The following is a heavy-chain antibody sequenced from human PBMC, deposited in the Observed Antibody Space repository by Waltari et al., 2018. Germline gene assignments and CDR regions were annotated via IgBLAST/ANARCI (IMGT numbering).Heavy chain of an antibody. CDR2: NNAGNGNT. J-gene: IGHJ4*02. CDR1: GYTFTSYA. Sequence: QVQLVQSGAEVKKPGASVKVSCKASGYTFTSYARHWVGQAHGQRIEWMGWNNAGNGNTKYSQEFQGRVTITRDTAASTAYMELSSLRSEDMAVYYCARAKDTITFFDYWGQGTLVTFSS. CDR3: ARAKDTITFFDY. V-gene: IGHV1-3*03. D-gene: IGHD5-12*01.